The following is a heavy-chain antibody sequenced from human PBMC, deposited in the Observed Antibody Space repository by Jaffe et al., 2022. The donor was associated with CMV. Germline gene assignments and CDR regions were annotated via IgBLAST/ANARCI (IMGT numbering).Heavy chain of an antibody. V-gene: IGHV1-69*01. Sequence: QVQLVQSGAEVKKPGSSVKVSCKASGGTFSSYAISWVRQAPGQGLEWMGGIIPIFGTANYAQKFQGRVTITADESTSTAYMELSSLRSEDTAVYYCARGTSVVDTAMVRHFYYYYGMDVWGQGTTVTVSS. CDR3: ARGTSVVDTAMVRHFYYYYGMDV. CDR1: GGTFSSYA. D-gene: IGHD5-18*01. J-gene: IGHJ6*02. CDR2: IIPIFGTA.